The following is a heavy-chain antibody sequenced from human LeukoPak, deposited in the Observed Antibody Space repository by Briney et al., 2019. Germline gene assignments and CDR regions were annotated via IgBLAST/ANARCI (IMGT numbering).Heavy chain of an antibody. J-gene: IGHJ4*02. CDR3: ARVRSNVVDY. Sequence: ASVKVSCKASGYTFTGYYMHWVRQAPGQGLEWMGWISAYNGNTNYAQKLQGRVTMTTDTSTSTAYMELRSLRSDDTAVYYCARVRSNVVDYWGQGTLVTVSS. V-gene: IGHV1-18*04. CDR2: ISAYNGNT. CDR1: GYTFTGYY. D-gene: IGHD4-11*01.